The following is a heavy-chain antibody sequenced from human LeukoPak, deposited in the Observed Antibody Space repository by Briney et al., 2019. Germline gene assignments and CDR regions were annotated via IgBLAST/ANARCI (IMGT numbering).Heavy chain of an antibody. CDR1: GGSISSSSYY. CDR3: ARGPISMGIVGYYYYYGMDV. D-gene: IGHD3-10*01. CDR2: INHSGST. Sequence: NPSETLSLTCTVSGGSISSSSYYWGWIRQPPGKGLEWIGEINHSGSTNYNPSLKSRVTISVDTSKNQFSLKLSSVTAADTAVYYCARGPISMGIVGYYYYYGMDVWGQGTTVTVSS. V-gene: IGHV4-39*07. J-gene: IGHJ6*02.